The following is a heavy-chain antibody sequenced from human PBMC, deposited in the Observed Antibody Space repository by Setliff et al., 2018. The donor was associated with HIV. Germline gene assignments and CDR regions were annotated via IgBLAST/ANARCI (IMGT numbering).Heavy chain of an antibody. CDR2: IYPGDSDT. Sequence: PGESLKLSCKGAGYSFTRNWIGWVRQMPGKGLEWMGIIYPGDSDTRYSPSFQGQVTISADRSISTAYLQWRSLKASDTAMYYCARQGEVTAVAPFNNFYMDVWGKGTAVTVSS. CDR3: ARQGEVTAVAPFNNFYMDV. V-gene: IGHV5-51*01. D-gene: IGHD2-21*02. CDR1: GYSFTRNW. J-gene: IGHJ6*03.